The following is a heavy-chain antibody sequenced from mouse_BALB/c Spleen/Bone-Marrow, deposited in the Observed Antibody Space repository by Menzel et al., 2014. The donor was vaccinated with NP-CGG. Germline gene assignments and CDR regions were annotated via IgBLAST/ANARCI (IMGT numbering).Heavy chain of an antibody. V-gene: IGHV5-17*02. D-gene: IGHD4-1*01. Sequence: EVKLVESGGGLVQPGGSRKLSCAASGFTFSIFGMHWVRQAPEKGLEWVAYISSGSRTIYYADTVKGRFTISRDNPKNTLFLQMTGLRSEDTAMYYCTRGGNWEDFDYWGQGTTLTVSS. CDR3: TRGGNWEDFDY. J-gene: IGHJ2*01. CDR1: GFTFSIFG. CDR2: ISSGSRTI.